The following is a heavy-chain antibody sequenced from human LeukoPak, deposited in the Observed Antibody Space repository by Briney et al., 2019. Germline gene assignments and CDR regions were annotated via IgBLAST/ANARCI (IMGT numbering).Heavy chain of an antibody. CDR2: ISGIGGST. J-gene: IGHJ4*02. Sequence: TGGSLRLSCAASGFTFSSYAMSWVRHAPGNGLEWVSAISGIGGSTYYADSVKGRFTISRDNSKNTLYLQMNSLRAEDTAVYYCARTYYYGSGRYPPGYFDYWGQGTLVTVSS. CDR3: ARTYYYGSGRYPPGYFDY. CDR1: GFTFSSYA. V-gene: IGHV3-23*01. D-gene: IGHD3-10*01.